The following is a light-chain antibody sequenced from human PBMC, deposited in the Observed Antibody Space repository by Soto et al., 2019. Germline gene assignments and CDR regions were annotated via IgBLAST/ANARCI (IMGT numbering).Light chain of an antibody. CDR1: QSISAW. Sequence: DIQMTQSPSTLSASVGDRVTITCRASQSISAWSAWHQQKPGKAPKLLIYDASTLASGAPSRFSGSGSGTEFTLTITSLQPDDFATYYCQQYKSYPLTFGGGTKVEIK. CDR2: DAS. V-gene: IGKV1-5*01. J-gene: IGKJ4*01. CDR3: QQYKSYPLT.